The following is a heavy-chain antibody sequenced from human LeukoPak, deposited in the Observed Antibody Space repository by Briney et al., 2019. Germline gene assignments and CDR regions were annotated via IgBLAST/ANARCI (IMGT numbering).Heavy chain of an antibody. CDR3: ARCLGFLIGSSWYPDAFDI. Sequence: SETLSLTCTVSGYSISSGYYWGWIRPPPGKGLEWIGSIYHSGNTYYNPSLKSRVTISVDTSKNQLSLKLTSVTAADTAVYYCARCLGFLIGSSWYPDAFDIWGQGTMITVSS. J-gene: IGHJ3*02. CDR1: GYSISSGYY. CDR2: IYHSGNT. D-gene: IGHD6-13*01. V-gene: IGHV4-38-2*02.